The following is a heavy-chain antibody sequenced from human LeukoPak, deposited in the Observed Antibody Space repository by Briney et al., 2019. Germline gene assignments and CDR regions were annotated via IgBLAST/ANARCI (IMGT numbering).Heavy chain of an antibody. D-gene: IGHD4-11*01. V-gene: IGHV3-7*01. J-gene: IGHJ6*03. CDR2: IKQDGSEK. CDR3: ARDKGTVTPRGYYYYMDV. Sequence: PGGSLRLSCAASGFTFSNFWMSWVRQAPEKGLEWVAKIKQDGSEKYYVDSVKGRFTISRDNAKSSLYLQMNNQRAEDTAVYFCARDKGTVTPRGYYYYMDVWGRGTTVTVSS. CDR1: GFTFSNFW.